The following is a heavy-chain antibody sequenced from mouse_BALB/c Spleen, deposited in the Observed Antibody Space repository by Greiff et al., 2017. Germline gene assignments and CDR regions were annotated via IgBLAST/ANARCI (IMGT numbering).Heavy chain of an antibody. D-gene: IGHD2-14*01. CDR3: ARDRYDVGYAMDY. Sequence: VKLQESGPGLVAPSQSLSITCTVSGFSLTSYGVHWVRQPPGKGLEWLGVIWAGGSTNYNSALMSRLSISKDNSKSQVFLKMNSLQTDDTAMYYCARDRYDVGYAMDYWGQGTSVTVSS. CDR2: IWAGGST. V-gene: IGHV2-9*02. J-gene: IGHJ4*01. CDR1: GFSLTSYG.